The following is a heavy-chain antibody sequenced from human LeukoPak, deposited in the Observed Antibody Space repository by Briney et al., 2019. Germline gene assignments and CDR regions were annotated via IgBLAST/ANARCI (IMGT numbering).Heavy chain of an antibody. CDR1: GGSISSGSYY. D-gene: IGHD3-16*02. CDR3: ARDFGGVIVY. J-gene: IGHJ4*02. Sequence: PSETLSLTCTVSGGSISSGSYYWSWIRQPAGKGLEWIGRIYTSGSTNYNPSLKSRVTISVDTSKNQFSLKLSSVTAADTAVYYCARDFGGVIVYWGQGTLVTVSS. CDR2: IYTSGST. V-gene: IGHV4-61*02.